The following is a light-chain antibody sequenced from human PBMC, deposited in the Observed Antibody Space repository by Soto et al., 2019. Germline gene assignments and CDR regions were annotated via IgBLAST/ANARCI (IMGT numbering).Light chain of an antibody. J-gene: IGLJ2*01. CDR2: FDS. CDR1: NIGTKG. Sequence: SYELSQPPSVSVAPGETAKITCGGDNIGTKGVHWYQQRPGQAPLLVMYFDSERPSGIPERLSGSNSENTATLIISRVEAGDEADFYCQVWDRRSGHLVFGGGTKLTVL. V-gene: IGLV3-21*04. CDR3: QVWDRRSGHLV.